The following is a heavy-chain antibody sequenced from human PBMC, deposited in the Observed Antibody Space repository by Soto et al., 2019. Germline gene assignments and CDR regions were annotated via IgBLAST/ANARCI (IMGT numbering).Heavy chain of an antibody. Sequence: GESLKISCXGSGYKFTTYWIGWVRQMPGKGLEWMAIIYSDDSDSRYSPSFQGQVTISADKSISTAYLQWSSLKASDTAIYYCVATYGDYLDYWGQGTLVTVSS. CDR3: VATYGDYLDY. J-gene: IGHJ4*02. CDR2: IYSDDSDS. D-gene: IGHD4-17*01. CDR1: GYKFTTYW. V-gene: IGHV5-51*01.